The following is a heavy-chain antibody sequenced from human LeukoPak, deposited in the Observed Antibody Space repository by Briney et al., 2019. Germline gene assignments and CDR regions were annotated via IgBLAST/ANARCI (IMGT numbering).Heavy chain of an antibody. CDR3: ANFGGDSSGYYYPLDY. CDR2: ISWNRDYI. Sequence: GGSLRLSCAASGFTFDDYAMHWVRQVPGKGLEWVSGISWNRDYIGYADSVKGRFTISRDNSKNTLYLQMNSLRAEDTAVYYCANFGGDSSGYYYPLDYWGQGTLVTVSS. CDR1: GFTFDDYA. J-gene: IGHJ4*02. D-gene: IGHD3-22*01. V-gene: IGHV3-9*01.